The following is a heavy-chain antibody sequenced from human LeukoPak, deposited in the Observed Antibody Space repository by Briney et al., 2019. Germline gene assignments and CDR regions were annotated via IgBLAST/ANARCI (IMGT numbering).Heavy chain of an antibody. CDR1: GSSGIELW. Sequence: ASVKVSRKLSGSSGIELWMHWVRQAPGKGLEWMGGFDYETGETLYAQKFQGRVTMTEDPSTDIAYMELSSLTSEDTAVYYCTTHTIVGVVTYAFHIWGRGTLVIVSS. CDR3: TTHTIVGVVTYAFHI. V-gene: IGHV1-24*01. J-gene: IGHJ3*02. D-gene: IGHD3-3*01. CDR2: FDYETGET.